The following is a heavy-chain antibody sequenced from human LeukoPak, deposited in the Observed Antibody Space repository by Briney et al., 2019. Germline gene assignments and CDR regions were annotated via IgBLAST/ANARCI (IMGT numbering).Heavy chain of an antibody. CDR3: ARKIFGVVMGDAFDI. Sequence: GGSLRLSCAASGFTFSSYAMHWVRQAPGKGLEWVAVISYDGSNKYYADSVKGRFTISRDNSKNTLYLQMNSLRAEDTAVYYCARKIFGVVMGDAFDIWGQGTMVTVFS. J-gene: IGHJ3*02. D-gene: IGHD3-3*01. CDR2: ISYDGSNK. V-gene: IGHV3-30-3*01. CDR1: GFTFSSYA.